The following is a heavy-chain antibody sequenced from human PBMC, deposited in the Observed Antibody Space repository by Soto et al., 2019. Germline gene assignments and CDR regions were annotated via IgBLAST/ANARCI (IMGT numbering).Heavy chain of an antibody. CDR2: ISVSGNII. J-gene: IGHJ4*02. D-gene: IGHD2-2*01. CDR3: VRDTMRASAAASLDY. CDR1: GFTFSTYE. Sequence: PGGSLRLSCAASGFTFSTYEFNWVRQAPGRGLEWISYISVSGNIIKYAESVKGRFTISRDNADNSLHLHMSNLRVDDTALYFCVRDTMRASAAASLDYWRQGTQVTVSS. V-gene: IGHV3-48*03.